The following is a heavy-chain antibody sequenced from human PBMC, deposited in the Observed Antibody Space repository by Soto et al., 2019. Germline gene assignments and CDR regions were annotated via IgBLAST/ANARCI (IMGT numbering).Heavy chain of an antibody. CDR1: GGSFSGYY. CDR2: INHSGST. Sequence: PSETLSLTCAVYGGSFSGYYWNWIRQPPGKGLEWIGEINHSGSTNYNPSLKSRVTISVDTSKNQFSLKLSSVTAADTAVYYCAREGIRGMEYSSSGGYYYYGMDVWGQGTTVTVSS. CDR3: AREGIRGMEYSSSGGYYYYGMDV. D-gene: IGHD6-6*01. V-gene: IGHV4-34*01. J-gene: IGHJ6*02.